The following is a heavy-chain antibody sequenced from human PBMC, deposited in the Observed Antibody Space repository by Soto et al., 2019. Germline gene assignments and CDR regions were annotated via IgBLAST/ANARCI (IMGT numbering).Heavy chain of an antibody. J-gene: IGHJ2*01. D-gene: IGHD2-15*01. Sequence: QVQLVQSGGEVKKPGASVKVSCQASGYTFSDYAISWLRQSPGQGLEGMGWISASTRNTDQAQNFQGRVIMTLDTSTNTAYMELRSLRSDDTAVYYCVRCYCSVGSCYACWHFDLWGRGTLVTVSS. CDR3: VRCYCSVGSCYACWHFDL. V-gene: IGHV1-18*01. CDR2: ISASTRNT. CDR1: GYTFSDYA.